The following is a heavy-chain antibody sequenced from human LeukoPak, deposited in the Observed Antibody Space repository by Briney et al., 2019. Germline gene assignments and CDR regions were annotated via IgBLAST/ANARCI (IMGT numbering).Heavy chain of an antibody. D-gene: IGHD2-21*02. CDR3: ARYLRDCGGDCSFDY. V-gene: IGHV1-2*02. CDR2: INPNSGGT. CDR1: GYTFTGYY. Sequence: GASVTVSCKASGYTFTGYYMHWVRQAPGQGLEWMGWINPNSGGTNYAQKFQGRVTMTRDTSISTAYMELSRLRSDDTAVYYCARYLRDCGGDCSFDYWGQGTLVTVSS. J-gene: IGHJ4*02.